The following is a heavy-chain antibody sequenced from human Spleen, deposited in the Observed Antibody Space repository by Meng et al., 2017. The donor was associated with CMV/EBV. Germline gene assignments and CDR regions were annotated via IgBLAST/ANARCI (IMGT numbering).Heavy chain of an antibody. D-gene: IGHD4-11*01. V-gene: IGHV1-69*04. CDR3: AMPTVTTADWFDP. CDR1: GDTFSSYG. Sequence: SVKVSCKASGDTFSSYGLSWVRQAPGQGLEWMGRIIPILGIANYAQKFQGRVTITADKSTSTAYMELSSLRSEDTAVYYCAMPTVTTADWFDPWGQGTLVTVSS. J-gene: IGHJ5*02. CDR2: IIPILGIA.